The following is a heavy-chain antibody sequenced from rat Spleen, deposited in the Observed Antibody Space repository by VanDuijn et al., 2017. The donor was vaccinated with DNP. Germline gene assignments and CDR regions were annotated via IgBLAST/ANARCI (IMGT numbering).Heavy chain of an antibody. CDR3: ATSSYVGYDYGFAY. V-gene: IGHV5-20*01. Sequence: EVQLVESGGGLVQPGRSMKLSCAASGFTFSDYGMAWVLQAPTKGLEWVASISYDGGRTYYRDSVKGRFTISRDNAKSTLYLQMESLRAEDTATYYCATSSYVGYDYGFAYWGQGTLVTVSS. J-gene: IGHJ3*01. CDR1: GFTFSDYG. CDR2: ISYDGGRT. D-gene: IGHD1-7*01.